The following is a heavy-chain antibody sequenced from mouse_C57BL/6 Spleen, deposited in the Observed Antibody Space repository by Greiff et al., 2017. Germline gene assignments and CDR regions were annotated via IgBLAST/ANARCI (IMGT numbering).Heavy chain of an antibody. CDR2: IYPGDGDT. D-gene: IGHD1-1*01. J-gene: IGHJ4*01. Sequence: QVQLQQSGPELVKPGASVKISCKASGYAFSSSWMNWVKQRPGKGLEWIGRIYPGDGDTNYNGKFKGKATLTADKSSSTAYMQLSSLTSEDSAVYFCARSTTETGYAMGYWGQGTSGTVSS. CDR3: ARSTTETGYAMGY. V-gene: IGHV1-82*01. CDR1: GYAFSSSW.